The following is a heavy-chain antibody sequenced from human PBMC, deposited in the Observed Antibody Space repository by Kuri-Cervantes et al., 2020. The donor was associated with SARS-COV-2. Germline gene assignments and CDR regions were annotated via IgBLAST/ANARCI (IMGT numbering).Heavy chain of an antibody. CDR3: ARDRSSGGYSDY. V-gene: IGHV4-34*01. CDR1: GGSFSGYY. D-gene: IGHD3-22*01. Sequence: AGSLRHSCAVYGGSFSGYYWSWIRQPPGKGLEWIGEIDHSGSTNYNLSLKSRVTISVDTSKNQFSLKPSSVTAADTAVYYCARDRSSGGYSDYWGQGTLVTVSS. J-gene: IGHJ4*02. CDR2: IDHSGST.